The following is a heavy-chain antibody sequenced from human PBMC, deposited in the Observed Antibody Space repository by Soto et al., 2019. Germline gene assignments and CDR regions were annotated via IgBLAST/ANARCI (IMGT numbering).Heavy chain of an antibody. V-gene: IGHV3-64*01. J-gene: IGHJ3*02. CDR1: GFTFSSYA. D-gene: IGHD1-26*01. CDR2: ISSNGGST. Sequence: GSLRLSCAASGFTFSSYAMHWVRQAPGKGLEYVSAISSNGGSTDYANSVKGRFTISRDNSKNTLYLQMGSLRAEDMAVYFCARDLGAYAFDIWGQGTTVTVS. CDR3: ARDLGAYAFDI.